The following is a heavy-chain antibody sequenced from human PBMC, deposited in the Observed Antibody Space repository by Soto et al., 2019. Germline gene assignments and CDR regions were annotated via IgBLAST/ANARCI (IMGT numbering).Heavy chain of an antibody. Sequence: EVQLAESGGALVQPGRSLRLSCVASGFTFDDYAIHWVRQTPGKGLEWVSGLTWNGEVIGYADSVKDRFTISRDNAKNSLYLEMNSLRPEDTALYYCVKDSESSGYLTHLDYWGQGTLVTVSS. J-gene: IGHJ4*02. CDR2: LTWNGEVI. V-gene: IGHV3-9*01. CDR3: VKDSESSGYLTHLDY. CDR1: GFTFDDYA. D-gene: IGHD3-22*01.